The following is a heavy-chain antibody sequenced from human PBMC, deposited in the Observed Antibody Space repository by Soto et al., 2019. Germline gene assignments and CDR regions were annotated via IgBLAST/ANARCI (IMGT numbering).Heavy chain of an antibody. D-gene: IGHD2-15*01. Sequence: GGSLSLSCAASGFTFSSYSMNWVRQAPGKGLEWVSSISSSSSYIYYADSVKGRFTISRDNAKNSLYLQMNSLRAEDTAVYYCARDRVVAATPYYFDYWGQGTLVTVSS. CDR1: GFTFSSYS. V-gene: IGHV3-21*01. CDR3: ARDRVVAATPYYFDY. CDR2: ISSSSSYI. J-gene: IGHJ4*02.